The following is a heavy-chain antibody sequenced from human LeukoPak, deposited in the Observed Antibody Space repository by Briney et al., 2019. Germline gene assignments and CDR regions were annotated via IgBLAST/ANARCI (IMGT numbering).Heavy chain of an antibody. D-gene: IGHD1-1*01. J-gene: IGHJ6*03. CDR3: AKAGATNYYYYMDV. CDR2: ISWDGGST. V-gene: IGHV3-43D*03. Sequence: GGSLRLSCAASGFTFDDYAMHWVRQAPGKGLEWVSLISWDGGSTYYADSVKGRFTISRDNSKNSLYLQMNSLRAEDTALYYCAKAGATNYYYYMDVWGKGTTVTVSS. CDR1: GFTFDDYA.